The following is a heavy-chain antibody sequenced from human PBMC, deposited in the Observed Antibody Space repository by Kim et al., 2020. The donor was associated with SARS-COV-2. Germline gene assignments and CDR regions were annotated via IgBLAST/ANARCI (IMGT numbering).Heavy chain of an antibody. CDR2: INPILDKT. J-gene: IGHJ5*01. CDR3: VTIGSGWFES. CDR1: GGTFSKYG. D-gene: IGHD6-19*01. V-gene: IGHV1-69*04. Sequence: SVKVSCKASGGTFSKYGMSWVRQAPGQGLEWMGRINPILDKTDYAQKFQDRVTITADKSTTTAYMALSSLKSEDTAVYYCVTIGSGWFESWGQGTLVTVSS.